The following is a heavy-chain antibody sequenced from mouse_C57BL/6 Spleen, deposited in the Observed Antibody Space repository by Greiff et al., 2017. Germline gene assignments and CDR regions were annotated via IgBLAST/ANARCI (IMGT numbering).Heavy chain of an antibody. CDR2: IDPNSGGT. CDR3: ARSGYDGYYPAWFAY. J-gene: IGHJ3*01. D-gene: IGHD2-3*01. Sequence: QVQLKQPGAELVKPGASVKLSCKASGYTFTSYWMHWVKQRPGRGLEWIGRIDPNSGGTKYNEKFKSKATLPVDKPASTAYMQLSSLTSEDSAVYYCARSGYDGYYPAWFAYWGQGTLVTVSA. CDR1: GYTFTSYW. V-gene: IGHV1-72*01.